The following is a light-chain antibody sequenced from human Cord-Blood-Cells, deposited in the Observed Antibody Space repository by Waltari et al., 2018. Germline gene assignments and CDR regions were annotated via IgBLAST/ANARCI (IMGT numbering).Light chain of an antibody. V-gene: IGKV1-5*03. Sequence: DIQMTQSPSTLSASVGDRVTITCRASQSISSWLAWYQQKPGKAPNLLIYKASSLESGVPSRFSGSGSGTEFTLTISSLQPDDFATYYCQQYNSYSPWSFGQGTKLEIK. CDR2: KAS. CDR1: QSISSW. J-gene: IGKJ2*04. CDR3: QQYNSYSPWS.